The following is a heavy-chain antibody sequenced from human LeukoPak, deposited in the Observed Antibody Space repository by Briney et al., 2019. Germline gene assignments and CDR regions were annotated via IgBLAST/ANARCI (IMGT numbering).Heavy chain of an antibody. CDR3: ARVGDTALFDY. V-gene: IGHV3-30-3*01. D-gene: IGHD5-18*01. Sequence: GGSLRLSCAASGFTFSSYAMHWVRQAPGKGLEWVAVISYDGSNKYYADSVKGRFTISRDNSKNTLYLQMNSLRAEDTAVYYCARVGDTALFDYWGQGTLVTVSS. CDR2: ISYDGSNK. CDR1: GFTFSSYA. J-gene: IGHJ4*02.